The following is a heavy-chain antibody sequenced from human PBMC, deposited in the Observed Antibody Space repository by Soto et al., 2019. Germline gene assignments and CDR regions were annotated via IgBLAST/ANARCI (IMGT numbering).Heavy chain of an antibody. D-gene: IGHD1-26*01. CDR1: GGSISSSNSY. J-gene: IGHJ4*02. V-gene: IGHV4-39*01. CDR2: IYYSGST. Sequence: QLQLQESGPGLVKPSETLSLTCTVSGGSISSSNSYWGWIRQPPGKGLEWIGSIYYSGSTYYNPSLHSRVSISVDTSKNRSSLKLSSVTAADTAVYYCARRGFMGATTIDYWGQGTLVTVSS. CDR3: ARRGFMGATTIDY.